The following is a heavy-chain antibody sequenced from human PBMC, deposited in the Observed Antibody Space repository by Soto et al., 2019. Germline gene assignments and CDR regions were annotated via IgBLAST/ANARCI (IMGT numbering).Heavy chain of an antibody. J-gene: IGHJ5*02. CDR2: TYYRSKWYN. CDR1: GDSVSSNSAA. V-gene: IGHV6-1*01. CDR3: ARDPYPPNWFDP. Sequence: TLSLTCAISGDSVSSNSAAWNWIIECPSRCLELLGRTYYRSKWYNDYAVSVKSRITINPDTSKNQFSLQLSSVTPEDTAVYYCARDPYPPNWFDPWGQGTLVTVSS.